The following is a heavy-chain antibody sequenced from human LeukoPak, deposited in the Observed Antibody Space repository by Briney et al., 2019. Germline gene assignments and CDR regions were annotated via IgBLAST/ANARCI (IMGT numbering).Heavy chain of an antibody. J-gene: IGHJ5*02. D-gene: IGHD2-2*01. CDR3: ARRDGYCSSSSCYFARFDP. V-gene: IGHV4-59*08. CDR1: GGSISSHY. CDR2: IYYSGRT. Sequence: SETLSLTCTVSGGSISSHYWSWIRQFPGKGLEWIGDIYYSGRTNYNPSHKSRVTISVDTSKNQFSLKLSSVTAADTAVYYCARRDGYCSSSSCYFARFDPWGQGTLVTVSS.